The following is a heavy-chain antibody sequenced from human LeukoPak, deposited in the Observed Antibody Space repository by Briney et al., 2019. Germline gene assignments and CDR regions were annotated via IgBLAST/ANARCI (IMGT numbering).Heavy chain of an antibody. CDR1: GYSFTSYW. J-gene: IGHJ3*01. V-gene: IGHV5-51*01. Sequence: GESLKISCKGSGYSFTSYWIGWVRQMPGKGLEWMGIIYPGDSDTRYSPSLQGQVTISADKSINTAYLQWSSLKASDTGMYYCARQRGYRMTKDGFDVWGQGTMVTVSS. CDR3: ARQRGYRMTKDGFDV. CDR2: IYPGDSDT. D-gene: IGHD2-2*03.